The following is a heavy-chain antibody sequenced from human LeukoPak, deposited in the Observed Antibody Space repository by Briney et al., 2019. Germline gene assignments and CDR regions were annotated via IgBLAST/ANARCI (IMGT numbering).Heavy chain of an antibody. CDR2: IYSGGST. CDR3: ARKSQKIQLWLANYYYYGMDV. CDR1: GFIVSNNY. Sequence: PGGSLRLSCAASGFIVSNNYMSWVRQAPGKGLEWVSVIYSGGSTYYADSVKGRFTISRDNSKNTLYLEMNSLRTEDTAVYYCARKSQKIQLWLANYYYYGMDVWGQGTTVTVSS. V-gene: IGHV3-53*01. J-gene: IGHJ6*02. D-gene: IGHD5-18*01.